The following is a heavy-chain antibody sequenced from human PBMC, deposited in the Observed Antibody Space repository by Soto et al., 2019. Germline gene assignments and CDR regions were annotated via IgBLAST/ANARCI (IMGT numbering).Heavy chain of an antibody. V-gene: IGHV3-30*18. CDR3: AKDLGSYYYYFDY. Sequence: ESGGGVVQPGRSLRLSCAASGFTFSSYGMHWVRQAPGKGLEWVAVISYDGSNKYYVDSVKGRFTISRDNSKNTLYLQMNSLRAEDTAVYYCAKDLGSYYYYFDYWGQGTLVTVSS. CDR2: ISYDGSNK. D-gene: IGHD1-26*01. CDR1: GFTFSSYG. J-gene: IGHJ4*02.